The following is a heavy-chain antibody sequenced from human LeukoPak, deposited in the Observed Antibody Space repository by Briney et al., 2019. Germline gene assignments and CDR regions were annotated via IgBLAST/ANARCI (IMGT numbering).Heavy chain of an antibody. V-gene: IGHV3-74*01. CDR1: GFTFSSYW. CDR3: ARSYGSGSYSWFDP. Sequence: GGSLRLSCAASGFTFSSYWMHWVRQAPGKGLVWVSNINSDGSTTTYADSVKGRFTISRDNSKNTLYLQMNSLRAEDTAVYYCARSYGSGSYSWFDPWGQGTLVTVSS. J-gene: IGHJ5*02. CDR2: INSDGSTT. D-gene: IGHD3-10*01.